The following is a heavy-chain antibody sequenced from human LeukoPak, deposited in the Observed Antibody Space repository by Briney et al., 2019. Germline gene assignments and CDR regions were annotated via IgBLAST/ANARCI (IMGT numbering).Heavy chain of an antibody. J-gene: IGHJ4*02. CDR3: ARENNSGWYRKAAFYY. D-gene: IGHD6-19*01. V-gene: IGHV1-2*02. CDR2: INPNGGGT. Sequence: GASVKVSCKSSGYTFTDYYMHWVRHAPGQGLEWMGWINPNGGGTNFAQSFQARVTITRPTPISTAYMDLSSLRTDDTAIYYCARENNSGWYRKAAFYYWGQGTLVTVTS. CDR1: GYTFTDYY.